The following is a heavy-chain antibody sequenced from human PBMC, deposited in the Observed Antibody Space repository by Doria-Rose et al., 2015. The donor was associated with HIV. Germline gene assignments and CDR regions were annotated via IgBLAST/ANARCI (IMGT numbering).Heavy chain of an antibody. V-gene: IGHV3-74*01. J-gene: IGHJ4*02. CDR2: INIDGSSA. D-gene: IGHD3-9*01. CDR3: TTDYDVLTGEPYYFDN. CDR1: GFTFSSHW. Sequence: EVQLVESGGGLVQPGGSLRLSYAASGFTFSSHWMHWVRQPPGKGLVWVSRINIDGSSASYTDSVKGRFPISRDNAKNTLYLQKNSLRAEDTAVYYCTTDYDVLTGEPYYFDNWGQGTLVNVSS.